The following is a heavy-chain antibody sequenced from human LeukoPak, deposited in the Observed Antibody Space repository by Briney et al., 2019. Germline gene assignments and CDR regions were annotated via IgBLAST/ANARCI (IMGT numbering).Heavy chain of an antibody. CDR3: ARNSGYSLPYYYYMDV. CDR2: IYYSGSA. D-gene: IGHD5-18*01. V-gene: IGHV4-59*01. CDR1: GGSISSYY. Sequence: PSETLSLTCTVSGGSISSYYWSWIRQPPGKGLEWIGHIYYSGSANYSPSLKSRVTISIDTSKNQFSLRLTSVTAADTALYYCARNSGYSLPYYYYMDVWGKGTRSPSP. J-gene: IGHJ6*03.